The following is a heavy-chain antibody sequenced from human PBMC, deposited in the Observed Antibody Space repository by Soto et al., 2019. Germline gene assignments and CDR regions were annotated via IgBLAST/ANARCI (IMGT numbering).Heavy chain of an antibody. CDR1: GASVSSDSHY. CDR2: IYYSWST. D-gene: IGHD6-6*01. CDR3: ARAPLGYSSSHCFDR. Sequence: PSETLSLTCSVSGASVSSDSHYWSWIRQSPGNELEWIGFIYYSWSTNYNPSLKSRVTISVDTSKNQFSLNLSSVNDAEPAVYFSARAPLGYSSSHCFDRRGKGNLGTASS. V-gene: IGHV4-61*01. J-gene: IGHJ4*02.